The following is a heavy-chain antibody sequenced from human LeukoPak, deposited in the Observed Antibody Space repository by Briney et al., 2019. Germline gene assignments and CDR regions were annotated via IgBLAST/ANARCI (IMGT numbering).Heavy chain of an antibody. CDR3: ARGVRYFDY. CDR1: GFRFSDFW. D-gene: IGHD4-17*01. Sequence: GGSLRLSCAASGFRFSDFWMNWVRQAPGKGLEWVASINQDGSEKYYVDSVKGRFTISRDNAKNSLYLQMNSLTADDTAVYYCARGVRYFDYWGQGTLVTVSS. J-gene: IGHJ4*02. V-gene: IGHV3-7*05. CDR2: INQDGSEK.